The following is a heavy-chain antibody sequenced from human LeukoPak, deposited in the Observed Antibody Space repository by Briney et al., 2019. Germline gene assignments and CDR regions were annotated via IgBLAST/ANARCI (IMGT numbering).Heavy chain of an antibody. CDR1: GFTFSRYI. V-gene: IGHV3-21*01. CDR2: ICNSSSYI. Sequence: GGSLRLSCEASGFTFSRYIMNWVRQAPREGLEWVSSICNSSSYIYYADSVKGRFTISRDNAKNSLYLKLNSLRAEDTAVYYCARDYYYDSSGYYPLGFDYWGQGTLVTVSS. J-gene: IGHJ4*02. CDR3: ARDYYYDSSGYYPLGFDY. D-gene: IGHD3-22*01.